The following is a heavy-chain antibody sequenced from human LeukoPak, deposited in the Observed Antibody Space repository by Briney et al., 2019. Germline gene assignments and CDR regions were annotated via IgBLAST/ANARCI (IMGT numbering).Heavy chain of an antibody. CDR1: GVSVRRHF. Sequence: SSETLSLTCTVSGVSVRRHFWIWIRQPPGKGLEWIGHNSYSGSINYNPSLKSRVTISLDTSKNQFSLRLTSVTAADTAVYYCARDGEGDEGWDYWGQGTLVTVSS. J-gene: IGHJ4*02. CDR2: NSYSGSI. V-gene: IGHV4-59*02. CDR3: ARDGEGDEGWDY. D-gene: IGHD7-27*01.